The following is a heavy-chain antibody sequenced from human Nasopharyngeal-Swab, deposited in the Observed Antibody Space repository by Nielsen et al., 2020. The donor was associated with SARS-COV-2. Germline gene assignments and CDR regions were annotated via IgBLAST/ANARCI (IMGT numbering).Heavy chain of an antibody. J-gene: IGHJ4*02. Sequence: WIRQPPGKGLEWIGSIYYSGRTYYNPSLKSRVTISVDTSKNQFSLKLSSVTAADTAVYYCARPQWELLTFDYWGQGTLVTVSS. CDR2: IYYSGRT. V-gene: IGHV4-39*01. CDR3: ARPQWELLTFDY. D-gene: IGHD1-26*01.